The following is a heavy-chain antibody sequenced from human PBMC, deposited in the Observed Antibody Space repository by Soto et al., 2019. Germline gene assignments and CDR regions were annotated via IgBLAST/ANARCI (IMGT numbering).Heavy chain of an antibody. CDR1: GFTFSSYS. V-gene: IGHV3-21*01. J-gene: IGHJ6*02. CDR3: ARGEVVGPPAIGAPMDV. CDR2: ISSNSGYI. Sequence: EVQLVESGGGLVKPGGSLTLSCAASGFTFSSYSMNWVRQAPGKGLECVSSISSNSGYIYYADSVKGRFAISRDNAKNSLYLQMNRLRADDTAAYFCARGEVVGPPAIGAPMDVWGQGTTVTVSS. D-gene: IGHD2-2*01.